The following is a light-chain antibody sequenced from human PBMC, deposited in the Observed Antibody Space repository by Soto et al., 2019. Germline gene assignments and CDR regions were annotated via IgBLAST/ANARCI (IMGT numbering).Light chain of an antibody. CDR2: GAS. J-gene: IGKJ1*01. CDR1: HSVSSN. V-gene: IGKV3-15*01. CDR3: QQYNNWPRT. Sequence: EIVVTQSPSTLSVSPGERATLSCRASHSVSSNLAWYQQKPGQAPRLLIYGASTRATGIPARFSGSGSGTEFTLTISSLQSEDFAVYYCQQYNNWPRTFGQGTKVDTK.